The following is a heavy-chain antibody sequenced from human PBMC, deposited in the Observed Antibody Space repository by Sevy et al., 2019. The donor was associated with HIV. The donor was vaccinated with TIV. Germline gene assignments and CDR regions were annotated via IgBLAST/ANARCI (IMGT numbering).Heavy chain of an antibody. CDR2: ISYSGST. J-gene: IGHJ6*02. CDR3: ARGGGRTDGGMDV. D-gene: IGHD1-1*01. V-gene: IGHV4-59*01. CDR1: GGSISSYY. Sequence: SETLSLTCTVSGGSISSYYWSWIRQPPGKGLEWIGYISYSGSTNDNPSLRSRVTISIDTSKNQFSLRLSSVSAADTAVYYCARGGGRTDGGMDVWGPGTTVTVSS.